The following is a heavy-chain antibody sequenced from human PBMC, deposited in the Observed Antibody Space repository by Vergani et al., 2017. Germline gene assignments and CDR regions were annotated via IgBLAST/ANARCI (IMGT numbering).Heavy chain of an antibody. CDR2: LYRGAFT. D-gene: IGHD3-10*01. Sequence: EVQLVESGGGLVQPGGSLTLSCAASGFTVSTDYFSWVRQAPGKGLEWVSILYRGAFTSYTDSVKGRFTVSRDISKNSLFLQMNSLRPEDTAVYYCARTGEWMRSNNGPPDYVFALDVWGQGTTVIVSS. V-gene: IGHV3-66*02. J-gene: IGHJ6*02. CDR1: GFTVSTDY. CDR3: ARTGEWMRSNNGPPDYVFALDV.